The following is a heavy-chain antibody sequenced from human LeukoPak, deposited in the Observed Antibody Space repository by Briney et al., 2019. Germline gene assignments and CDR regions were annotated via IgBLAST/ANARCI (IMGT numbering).Heavy chain of an antibody. D-gene: IGHD2-15*01. Sequence: SETLSLTCAVSGYSISSGYYWGWIRQPPGKGLEWIGGIYHSGSTYYNPSLKSRVTISVDTSKNQFSLKLSSVTAADTAVYYCARVESLLNGYGMDVWGKGTTVTVSS. V-gene: IGHV4-38-2*01. J-gene: IGHJ6*04. CDR3: ARVESLLNGYGMDV. CDR1: GYSISSGYY. CDR2: IYHSGST.